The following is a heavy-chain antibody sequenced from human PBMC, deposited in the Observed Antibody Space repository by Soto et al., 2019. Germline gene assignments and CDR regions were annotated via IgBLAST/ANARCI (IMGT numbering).Heavy chain of an antibody. J-gene: IGHJ5*02. D-gene: IGHD3-3*01. CDR1: GGFMSSYY. CDR2: IYYSGST. Sequence: PSETLSLTCTASGGFMSSYYWSWIRQPPGKGLEWIGYIYYSGSTNYNPSLKSRVTISVDTSKNQFSLKLSSLTAADTAVYYCARGYNDFWSGYLTWFDPWGQGTLVTVSS. V-gene: IGHV4-59*01. CDR3: ARGYNDFWSGYLTWFDP.